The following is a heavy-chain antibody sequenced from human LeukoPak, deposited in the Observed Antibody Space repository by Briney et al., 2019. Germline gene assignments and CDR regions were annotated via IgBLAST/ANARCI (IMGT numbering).Heavy chain of an antibody. CDR1: GGTFSSYD. J-gene: IGHJ6*02. D-gene: IGHD6-6*01. Sequence: SVKVSCKASGGTFSSYDISWVRQDPGQGLEWMGRIIPILGIANYAQKFQGRVTITADKSTSTAYMELSSLRSEDTAVYYCARDRGVAARVYNYCYYGMDVWGQGPTVSVS. CDR3: ARDRGVAARVYNYCYYGMDV. V-gene: IGHV1-69*04. CDR2: IIPILGIA.